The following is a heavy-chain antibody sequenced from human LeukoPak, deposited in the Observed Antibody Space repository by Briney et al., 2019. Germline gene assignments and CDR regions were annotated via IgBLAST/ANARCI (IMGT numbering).Heavy chain of an antibody. D-gene: IGHD3-22*01. V-gene: IGHV3-7*01. CDR1: GFTFSTSW. CDR3: TREQDREAAATIVGDY. CDR2: IKHDGSER. Sequence: GGSLRLSCAASGFTFSTSWMTWVRQAPGKGLEFVANIKHDGSERYYVDSVKGRFTISRDNAKNSLYLQMDSLRAEDTAVYYCTREQDREAAATIVGDYWGQGTLVTVSS. J-gene: IGHJ4*02.